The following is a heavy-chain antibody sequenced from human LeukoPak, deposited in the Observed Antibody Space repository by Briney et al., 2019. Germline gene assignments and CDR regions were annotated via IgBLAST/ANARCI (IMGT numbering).Heavy chain of an antibody. CDR3: ARGIKYSPGPEDI. CDR2: ISSSGSTI. J-gene: IGHJ3*02. CDR1: GFTFSDYY. V-gene: IGHV3-11*04. Sequence: GGSLRLSCAASGFTFSDYYMSWIRQAPGKGLEWVSYISSSGSTIYYADSVKGRFTVSRDNAKNSLYLQKNSLRAEDTAVYYCARGIKYSPGPEDIWGQGTMVTVSS. D-gene: IGHD5-18*01.